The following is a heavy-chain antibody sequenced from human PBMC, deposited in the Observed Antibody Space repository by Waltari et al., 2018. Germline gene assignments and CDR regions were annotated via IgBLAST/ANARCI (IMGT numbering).Heavy chain of an antibody. CDR1: GYTFTAYY. D-gene: IGHD2-15*01. V-gene: IGHV1-2*06. Sequence: QVQLVQSGAEVKKPGASLKVSCKASGYTFTAYYMHWVRQAPGQGLEWMGRINPNSGVTNYAQKFQGRVTMTRYTSISTAYMELSRLRSDDTAVYYCARGGRFGGGSYNYWGQGTLVTVSS. J-gene: IGHJ4*02. CDR3: ARGGRFGGGSYNY. CDR2: INPNSGVT.